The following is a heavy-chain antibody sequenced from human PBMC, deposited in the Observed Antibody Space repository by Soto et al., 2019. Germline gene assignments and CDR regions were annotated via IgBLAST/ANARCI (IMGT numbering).Heavy chain of an antibody. CDR1: GGSIRGSSCF. CDR2: IHYTGST. D-gene: IGHD6-6*01. CDR3: ARQRAVAARPVWFDP. J-gene: IGHJ5*02. V-gene: IGHV4-39*01. Sequence: SETQSLTCTVSGGSIRGSSCFWVWIRQPPGKGLEWIGSIHYTGSTYYNPSLQSRVTISVDTSKNQFSLKLTSVTAADTAVYYCARQRAVAARPVWFDPWGQGTLVTVSS.